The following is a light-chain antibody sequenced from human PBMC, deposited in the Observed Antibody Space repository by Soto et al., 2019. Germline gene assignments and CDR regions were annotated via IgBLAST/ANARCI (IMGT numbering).Light chain of an antibody. CDR2: GAS. J-gene: IGKJ5*01. CDR3: QQYGTSVT. Sequence: ENVLTQSPGALSLSPGERATLSCGASQSVSNNYLAWYQQKPGQSPTLLIYGASTRATGIPDRFSGSVSGTDFTIIINSLDPDDFAVYFCQQYGTSVTFGQVTRLEIK. V-gene: IGKV3-20*01. CDR1: QSVSNNY.